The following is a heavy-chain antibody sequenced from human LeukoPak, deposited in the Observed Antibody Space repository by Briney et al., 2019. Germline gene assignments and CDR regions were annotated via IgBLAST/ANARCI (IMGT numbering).Heavy chain of an antibody. V-gene: IGHV5-51*01. J-gene: IGHJ4*02. CDR2: IYPGDSDT. CDR3: ARRRALGTTVVTWYFEY. CDR1: GSNFGGSW. Sequence: GEPLKISCKGSGSNFGGSWIGWVRQLPGKGREWMGRIYPGDSDTRYSPSFQGQVTISADKSINTAYLQWSSLKASDTAMYYCARRRALGTTVVTWYFEYWGQGTLVTVSS. D-gene: IGHD4-23*01.